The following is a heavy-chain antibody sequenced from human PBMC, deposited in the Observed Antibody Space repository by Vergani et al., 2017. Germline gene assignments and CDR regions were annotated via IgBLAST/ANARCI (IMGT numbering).Heavy chain of an antibody. J-gene: IGHJ4*02. D-gene: IGHD3-10*01. CDR3: ARSRLAGITMVRGVIGY. CDR2: ITSSSSYI. Sequence: EVKRVESGGGLVKPGGSLRLSCVASGFTFSSYSMTCVRQAPGKGLEWVSSITSSSSYIYYADSVKGLFSISRDKAKNSLYLQMNSLRAGDTAVYYCARSRLAGITMVRGVIGYWGQGTLVTVSS. CDR1: GFTFSSYS. V-gene: IGHV3-21*01.